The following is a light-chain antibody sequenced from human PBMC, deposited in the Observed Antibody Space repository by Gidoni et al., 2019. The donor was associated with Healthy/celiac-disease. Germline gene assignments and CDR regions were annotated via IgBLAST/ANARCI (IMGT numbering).Light chain of an antibody. CDR1: QSVNSN. CDR2: GAS. V-gene: IGKV3-15*01. CDR3: QQYNNRPQT. Sequence: EIVMTQSPGTLSVSPGERATLPCRASQSVNSNLAWYQQKPGQAPRLLIYGASTRATGIPARFSGSGSGAEFTLTISSLQSEDFAVYYCQQYNNRPQTFGQGTTVEV. J-gene: IGKJ1*01.